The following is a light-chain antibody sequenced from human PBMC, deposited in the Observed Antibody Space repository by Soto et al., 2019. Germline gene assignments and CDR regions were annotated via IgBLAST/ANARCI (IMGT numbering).Light chain of an antibody. J-gene: IGKJ4*01. V-gene: IGKV3-20*01. CDR3: QQFDKSPLT. Sequence: DIVLTQSPGTLSLSPGERATLSCRASQRVSSSSLAWYQQRRGQSPRLLMYGAFKRATGIPDRFSGSGSGTDFTLIISRLEPEDFAVYYCQQFDKSPLTFGGGTKVEIK. CDR1: QRVSSSS. CDR2: GAF.